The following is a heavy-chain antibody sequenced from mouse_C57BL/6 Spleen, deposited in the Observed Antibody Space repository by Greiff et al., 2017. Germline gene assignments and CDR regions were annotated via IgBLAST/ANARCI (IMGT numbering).Heavy chain of an antibody. CDR1: GYSFTSYY. CDR2: IYPGSGNT. J-gene: IGHJ2*01. V-gene: IGHV1-66*01. D-gene: IGHD1-1*01. CDR3: ARDYYGTGSY. Sequence: VQLQQSGPELVKPGASVKISCKASGYSFTSYYIHWVKQRPGQGLEWIGWIYPGSGNTKYNEKFKGKATLTAETSSSTAYMQLSSLTSEDSAVYYGARDYYGTGSYWGQGTTLTVSS.